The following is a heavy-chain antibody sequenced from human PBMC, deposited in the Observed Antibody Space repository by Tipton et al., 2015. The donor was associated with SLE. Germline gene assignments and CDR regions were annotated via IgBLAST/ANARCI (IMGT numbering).Heavy chain of an antibody. CDR3: ARGRPRATQAWGGYYYYMDV. V-gene: IGHV4-59*12. CDR2: VYDSWTT. J-gene: IGHJ6*03. CDR1: GGPISRNY. Sequence: LRLSCNVSGGPISRNYWSWIRQPPGKGLEWMGYVYDSWTTNYNPSLEGRVTMSVDTSRNQFSLKLTSVTAADTAVYYCARGRPRATQAWGGYYYYMDVWGKGTTVTVSS. D-gene: IGHD3-16*01.